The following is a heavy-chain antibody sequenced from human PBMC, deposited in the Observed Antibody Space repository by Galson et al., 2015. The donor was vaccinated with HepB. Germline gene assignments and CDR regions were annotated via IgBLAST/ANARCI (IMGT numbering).Heavy chain of an antibody. D-gene: IGHD4-23*01. J-gene: IGHJ4*02. CDR2: ISGSGDST. V-gene: IGHV3-23*01. CDR1: GFTFSNYA. CDR3: AKDVLRWTFDS. Sequence: SLRLSCAASGFTFSNYAMSWVRQAPGKGLEWVSTISGSGDSTYYADSVKGRFTISRDNSKNTLFLQMNSLRAEDTAIYYCAKDVLRWTFDSWGQGSLVTVSS.